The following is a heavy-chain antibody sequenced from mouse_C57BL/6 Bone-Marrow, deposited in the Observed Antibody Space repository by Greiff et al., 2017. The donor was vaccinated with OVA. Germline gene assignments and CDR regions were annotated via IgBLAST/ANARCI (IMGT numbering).Heavy chain of an antibody. CDR3: TRDYGSSYYYFDY. D-gene: IGHD1-1*01. J-gene: IGHJ2*01. V-gene: IGHV1-5*01. CDR2: IYPGNSDT. Sequence: EVQLQQSGPVLARPGASVKMSCKTSGYTFTSYWMHWVKQRPGQGLEWIGAIYPGNSDTSYNQKFKGKAKLTAVTSASTAYMELSSLTNEDSAVYYCTRDYGSSYYYFDYWGQGTTLTVSS. CDR1: GYTFTSYW.